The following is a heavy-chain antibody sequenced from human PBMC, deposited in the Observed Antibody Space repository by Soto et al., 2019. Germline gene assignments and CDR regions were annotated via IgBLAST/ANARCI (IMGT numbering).Heavy chain of an antibody. Sequence: ASVKVSCKASGYTFTGYYMHWVRQAPGQGLEWMGWINPNSGGTNYAQKFQGWVTMTRDTSISTAYMELSRLRSDDTAVYYCARDLRGEITDYYYGMDVWGQGTTVTVSS. V-gene: IGHV1-2*04. CDR2: INPNSGGT. J-gene: IGHJ6*02. D-gene: IGHD3-16*01. CDR1: GYTFTGYY. CDR3: ARDLRGEITDYYYGMDV.